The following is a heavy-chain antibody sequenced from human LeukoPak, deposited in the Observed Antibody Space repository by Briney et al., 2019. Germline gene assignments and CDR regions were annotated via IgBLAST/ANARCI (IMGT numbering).Heavy chain of an antibody. CDR2: IYHSGST. CDR3: AREQGYYYYYGMDV. J-gene: IGHJ6*02. Sequence: SETLSLTCTVSGYSISSGYYWGWIRQPPGKGLEWIGSIYHSGSTYYNPSLKSRVTMSVDTSKNQFSLKLSSVTAADTAVYYCAREQGYYYYYGMDVWGQGTTVTVSS. V-gene: IGHV4-38-2*02. CDR1: GYSISSGYY.